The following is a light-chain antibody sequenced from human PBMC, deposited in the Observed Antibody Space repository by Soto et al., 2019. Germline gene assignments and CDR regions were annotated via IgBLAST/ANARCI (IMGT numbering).Light chain of an antibody. CDR2: GAT. V-gene: IGKV1-39*01. J-gene: IGKJ2*01. CDR1: QSISTY. CDR3: QQSYSNPPT. Sequence: DIRMTQSPSSLSASVGDRVTITCRASQSISTYLSWYQQKPGKTPKLLIYGATRLQSGAPSRFTGSGSATEFTLTISSLQPEDFATYSCQQSYSNPPTFAQGTKLEI.